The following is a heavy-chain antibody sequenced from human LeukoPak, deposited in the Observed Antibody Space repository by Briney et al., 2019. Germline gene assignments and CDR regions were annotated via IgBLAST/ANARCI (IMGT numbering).Heavy chain of an antibody. CDR3: AKDVAYSGSYCMGY. CDR2: FSGSGGST. J-gene: IGHJ4*02. V-gene: IGHV3-23*01. D-gene: IGHD1-26*01. Sequence: GGSLRLSCAASGFTFSNYAMSWVRQAPGKGLEWVSAFSGSGGSTYYADSVKGRFTISRDNSKNTLYLQMNSLRAEDAAVYYCAKDVAYSGSYCMGYWGQGTLVTVSS. CDR1: GFTFSNYA.